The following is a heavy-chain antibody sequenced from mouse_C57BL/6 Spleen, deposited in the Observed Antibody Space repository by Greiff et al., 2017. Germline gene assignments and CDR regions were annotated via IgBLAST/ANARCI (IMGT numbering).Heavy chain of an antibody. J-gene: IGHJ2*01. D-gene: IGHD3-3*01. CDR2: ISSGSSTI. CDR3: AKGTAYYFDY. CDR1: GFTFSDYG. Sequence: DVLLVESGGGLVKPGGSLKLSCAASGFTFSDYGMHWVRQAPEKGLEWVAYISSGSSTIYYADTVKGRFTISRDNAKNTLFQQMTSLRSEDTAMYYCAKGTAYYFDYWGQGTTLTVSA. V-gene: IGHV5-17*01.